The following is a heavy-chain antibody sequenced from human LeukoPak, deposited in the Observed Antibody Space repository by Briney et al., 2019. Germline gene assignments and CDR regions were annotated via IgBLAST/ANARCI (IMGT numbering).Heavy chain of an antibody. CDR3: TRGYGGWPTYIDY. J-gene: IGHJ4*02. V-gene: IGHV1-18*01. Sequence: ASVKVSCKASGYTFTSFYITWVRQAPGQGLEWLGWISAYSGSTDYAERFQGRVTMTINRSTNTAYMDLRSLTYDDTAVYWCTRGYGGWPTYIDYWGQGSLVIVSS. CDR2: ISAYSGST. D-gene: IGHD6-19*01. CDR1: GYTFTSFY.